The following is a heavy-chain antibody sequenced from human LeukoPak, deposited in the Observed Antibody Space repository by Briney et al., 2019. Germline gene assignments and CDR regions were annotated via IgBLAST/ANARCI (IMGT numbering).Heavy chain of an antibody. CDR3: ARAIAVAGTGFDY. CDR2: IYTSGST. D-gene: IGHD6-19*01. V-gene: IGHV4-61*02. CDR1: GGSISSGSYY. Sequence: SETLSLTCTVSGGSISSGSYYWSWIRQPAGKGLEWIGRIYTSGSTNYNPSLKSRDTISVDTSKNQFSLKLSSVTAADTAVYYCARAIAVAGTGFDYWGQGTLVTVSS. J-gene: IGHJ4*02.